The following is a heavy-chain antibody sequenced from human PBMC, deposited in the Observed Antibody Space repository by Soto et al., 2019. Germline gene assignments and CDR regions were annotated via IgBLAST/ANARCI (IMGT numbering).Heavy chain of an antibody. Sequence: GGSLRLSCAASGFTFSNHWMTWVRQAPGKGLEWVASVNQDGSEKYSVDSAKGRFTISRGNAKNSLYLQMNSLRVEDTALYYCARIPPLSRSYLDYWGQGAVVTVSS. D-gene: IGHD2-21*01. CDR3: ARIPPLSRSYLDY. V-gene: IGHV3-7*03. CDR2: VNQDGSEK. CDR1: GFTFSNHW. J-gene: IGHJ4*02.